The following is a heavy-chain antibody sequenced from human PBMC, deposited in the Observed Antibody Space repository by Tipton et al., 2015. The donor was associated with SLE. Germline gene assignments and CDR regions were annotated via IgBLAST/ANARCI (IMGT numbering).Heavy chain of an antibody. J-gene: IGHJ4*02. D-gene: IGHD5-12*01. V-gene: IGHV4-39*07. CDR2: IYYSGST. CDR3: ARRGYDIRFSD. CDR1: GGSISSSSYY. Sequence: TLSLTCTVSGGSISSSSYYWGWIRQPPGKGLVWIGSIYYSGSTYYNPSLQSRVTISVDTSKNQFSLKLSSVTAADTAVYYCARRGYDIRFSDWGQGTLVTVSS.